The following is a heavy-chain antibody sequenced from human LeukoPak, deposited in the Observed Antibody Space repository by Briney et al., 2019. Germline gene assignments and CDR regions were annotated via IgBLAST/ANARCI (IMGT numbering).Heavy chain of an antibody. CDR2: IYYSGST. CDR1: GGSISSYY. D-gene: IGHD3-3*01. CDR3: ARGLYYDFWSGYYSADYYYYYMDV. V-gene: IGHV4-59*01. J-gene: IGHJ6*03. Sequence: PSETLSLTCTVSGGSISSYYWSWIRQPPGKGLEWIGYIYYSGSTNYNPSFKSRVTISVDTSKNQFSLKLSSVTAADTAVYYCARGLYYDFWSGYYSADYYYYYMDVWGKGTTVTVSS.